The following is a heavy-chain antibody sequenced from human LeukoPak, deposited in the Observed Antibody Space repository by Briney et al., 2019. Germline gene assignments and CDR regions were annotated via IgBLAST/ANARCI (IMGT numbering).Heavy chain of an antibody. V-gene: IGHV4-59*01. CDR1: GVSISSYY. J-gene: IGHJ4*02. D-gene: IGHD5-12*01. Sequence: SGTLSLTCTVSGVSISSYYWSWVRQPPGKGLEWVGYIYYSGSTNYNPSLKSRVTISVDTSKNQFSLKLSSVTAADTAVYYCARVSIVATNYFDYWGQGTLVTVSS. CDR2: IYYSGST. CDR3: ARVSIVATNYFDY.